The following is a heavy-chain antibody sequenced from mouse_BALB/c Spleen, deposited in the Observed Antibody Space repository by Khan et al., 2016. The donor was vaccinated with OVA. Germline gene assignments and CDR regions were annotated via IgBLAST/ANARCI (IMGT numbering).Heavy chain of an antibody. Sequence: QVQLKESGPGLVAPSQSLSITCTVSGFSLTSHGVHWVRQPPGKGLEWLGVIWAGGNTNYNSALMSRPSISKDNSKSQVFLKMNSRQTEDTAMYYCARGMDYWGQGTSVTVSS. CDR2: IWAGGNT. V-gene: IGHV2-9*02. CDR1: GFSLTSHG. CDR3: ARGMDY. J-gene: IGHJ4*01.